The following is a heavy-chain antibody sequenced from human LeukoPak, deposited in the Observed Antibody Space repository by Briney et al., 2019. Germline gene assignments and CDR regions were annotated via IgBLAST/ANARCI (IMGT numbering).Heavy chain of an antibody. CDR2: INPSGGST. CDR1: GYTLTELS. CDR3: ARDDSSGYHTDY. D-gene: IGHD3-22*01. J-gene: IGHJ4*02. Sequence: ASVKVSCKVSGYTLTELSMHWVRQAPGQGLEWMRIINPSGGSTSYAQKFQGRVTMTRDTSTSTVYMELSSLRSEDTAVYYCARDDSSGYHTDYWGQGTLVTVSS. V-gene: IGHV1-46*01.